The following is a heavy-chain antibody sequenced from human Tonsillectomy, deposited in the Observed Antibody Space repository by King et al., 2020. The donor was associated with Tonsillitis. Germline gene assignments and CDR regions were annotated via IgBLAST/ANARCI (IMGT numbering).Heavy chain of an antibody. Sequence: VQLQESGPGLVKPSETLSLTCSVSGGSISNYYWSWIRQPPGKGLEWIGYIYYSGSTNYNPSLKSRVTISVDTSMNQFSLKLSSVTAADTAVYYCARDRSGGYYYGMNVWGQGTTVTVSS. CDR1: GGSISNYY. J-gene: IGHJ6*02. D-gene: IGHD2-15*01. V-gene: IGHV4-59*01. CDR2: IYYSGST. CDR3: ARDRSGGYYYGMNV.